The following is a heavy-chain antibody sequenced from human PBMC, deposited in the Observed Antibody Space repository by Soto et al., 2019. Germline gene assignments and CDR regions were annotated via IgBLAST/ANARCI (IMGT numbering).Heavy chain of an antibody. CDR1: GYSFTSYL. CDR2: IYAGDSDT. D-gene: IGHD3-22*01. CDR3: PTHRVYYSDSSGYSGNGFDP. Sequence: GESLKISCKGSGYSFTSYLIGWVRQMPGQGLELMGIIYAGDSDTRYIPSFQGQVTVSADQSISTPYLPWSSLKACDTAMYHCPTHRVYYSDSSGYSGNGFDPGSQRNLVTMSS. J-gene: IGHJ5*02. V-gene: IGHV5-51*01.